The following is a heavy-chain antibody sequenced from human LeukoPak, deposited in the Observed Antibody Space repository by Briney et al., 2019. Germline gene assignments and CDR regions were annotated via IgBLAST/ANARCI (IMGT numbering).Heavy chain of an antibody. CDR1: GFSLSTRGMC. CDR3: ARATYYDFWSGYKFDY. CDR2: IDWDDDK. V-gene: IGHV2-70*01. D-gene: IGHD3-3*01. Sequence: SGPALVKPTQTLTLTCTFSGFSLSTRGMCVSWIRQPPGKALEWLALIDWDDDKYYSTSLKTRLPISKDTSKNQVVLTMTNMDPVDTATYYCARATYYDFWSGYKFDYWGQGTLVTVSS. J-gene: IGHJ4*02.